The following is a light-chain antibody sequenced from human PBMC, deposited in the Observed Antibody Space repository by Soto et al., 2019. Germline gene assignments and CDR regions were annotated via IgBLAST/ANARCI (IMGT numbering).Light chain of an antibody. J-gene: IGKJ2*01. CDR3: QQDSMFSDYT. CDR2: KAS. V-gene: IGKV1-5*03. CDR1: QSISKY. Sequence: DIQMTQSPATLSASVGDRVTISCRASQSISKYLAWYKQKPGRAPELLIYKASTLQSGVPSRFSGSGSGTEFTLTISSLQPDDLANYYCQQDSMFSDYTFGQGTRLEIK.